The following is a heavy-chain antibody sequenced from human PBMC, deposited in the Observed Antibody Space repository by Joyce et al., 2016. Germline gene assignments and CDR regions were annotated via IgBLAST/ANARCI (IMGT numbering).Heavy chain of an antibody. CDR3: ARGGTSSDHYFFYTLDV. V-gene: IGHV1-69*12. CDR2: IIPFFGAA. Sequence: QVLLVQSGAAVKRPGSSLRVSCKSSGGDFSNYTVNWVRQAPGQRLEWRGGIIPFFGAAKYAEDFQGRVTLTADQSTRTAYLELSSLTSADTAVYYCARGGTSSDHYFFYTLDVWGHGTTVIVSS. D-gene: IGHD1-14*01. J-gene: IGHJ6*02. CDR1: GGDFSNYT.